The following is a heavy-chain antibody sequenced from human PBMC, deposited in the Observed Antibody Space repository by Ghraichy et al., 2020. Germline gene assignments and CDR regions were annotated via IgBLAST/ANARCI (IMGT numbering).Heavy chain of an antibody. CDR1: GFAFSKAW. Sequence: GESLNISCAASGFAFSKAWMSWVRQAPGKGLEWVGRIKHKTDGEATDYAAPVQGRFTISRDDSRDTLYLQMKSLNIEDTAVYYCTTDSDIVPTFDYWGQGTPVTVSS. D-gene: IGHD5-12*01. CDR2: IKHKTDGEAT. CDR3: TTDSDIVPTFDY. J-gene: IGHJ4*02. V-gene: IGHV3-15*01.